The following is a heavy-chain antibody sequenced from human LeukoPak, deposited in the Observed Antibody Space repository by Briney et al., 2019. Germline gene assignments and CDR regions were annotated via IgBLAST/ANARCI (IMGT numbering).Heavy chain of an antibody. CDR1: GFTFSSYG. Sequence: GGSLRLSCAASGFTFSSYGMHWVRQAPGKGLEWVAFIRYDGSNKYYADSVKGRFTISRDNSKNTLYLQMNGLRAEDTAVYYCAKDVVATTPYFDYWGQGTLVTVSS. J-gene: IGHJ4*02. CDR3: AKDVVATTPYFDY. D-gene: IGHD5-12*01. CDR2: IRYDGSNK. V-gene: IGHV3-30*02.